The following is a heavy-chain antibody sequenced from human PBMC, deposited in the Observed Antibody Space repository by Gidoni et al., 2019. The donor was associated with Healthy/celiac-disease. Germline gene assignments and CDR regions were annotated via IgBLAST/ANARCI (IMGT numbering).Heavy chain of an antibody. J-gene: IGHJ6*02. V-gene: IGHV1-3*01. CDR3: ARGYGDYGYYYGMDV. CDR2: INAVNGNT. D-gene: IGHD4-17*01. CDR1: GYTFTSYA. Sequence: QVQLVQSGAEVKKPGASVKVSCKASGYTFTSYAMHWVRQAPGQRLEWMGWINAVNGNTKYSQKFQGRVTITRDTAASTAYMELSSLRSEDTAVYYCARGYGDYGYYYGMDVWGQGTTVTVSS.